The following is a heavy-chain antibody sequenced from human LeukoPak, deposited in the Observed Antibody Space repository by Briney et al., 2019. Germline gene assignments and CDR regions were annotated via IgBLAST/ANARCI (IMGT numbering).Heavy chain of an antibody. J-gene: IGHJ4*02. CDR3: ARDGSIAAAGFFDY. CDR1: GFTFSSFV. D-gene: IGHD6-13*01. V-gene: IGHV3-30-3*01. CDR2: MSYDGSDK. Sequence: GRSLRLSCAASGFTFSSFVIHWVRQAPGKGLEWVAVMSYDGSDKYYADSVKGRFTISRDNSKNTLYLQMNSLRAEDTAVYYCARDGSIAAAGFFDYWGQGTLVTVSS.